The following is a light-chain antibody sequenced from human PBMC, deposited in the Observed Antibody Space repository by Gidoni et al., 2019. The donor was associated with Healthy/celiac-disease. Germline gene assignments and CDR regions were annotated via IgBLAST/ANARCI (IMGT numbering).Light chain of an antibody. CDR2: DAS. CDR1: QSVSSY. J-gene: IGKJ1*01. V-gene: IGKV3-11*01. CDR3: QQRSRL. Sequence: EIVLTQSPATLSLSPGERATLSCRASQSVSSYLAWYQQKPGQAPRLLIYDASNRATGIPARFSGSGSGTDFTLTISSLEPEDFAVYYCQQRSRLFXQXTKVEIK.